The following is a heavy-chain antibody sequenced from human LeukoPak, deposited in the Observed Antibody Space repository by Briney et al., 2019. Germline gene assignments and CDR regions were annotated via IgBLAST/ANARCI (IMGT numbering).Heavy chain of an antibody. CDR2: IIPIFGTA. J-gene: IGHJ5*02. CDR1: GGTFSSYA. V-gene: IGHV1-69*13. CDR3: ARASSSEENWFDP. Sequence: ASVKASCKASGGTFSSYAISWVRQAPGQGLEWMGGIIPIFGTANYAQKFQGRVTITADESTSTAYMELSSLRSEDTAVYYCARASSSEENWFDPWGQGTLVTVSS. D-gene: IGHD6-6*01.